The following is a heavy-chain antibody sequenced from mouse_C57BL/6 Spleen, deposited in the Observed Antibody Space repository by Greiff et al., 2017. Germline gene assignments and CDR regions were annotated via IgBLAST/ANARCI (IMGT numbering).Heavy chain of an antibody. CDR1: GYTFTDYN. CDR3: ARGGIYDGSPWFAY. D-gene: IGHD2-3*01. V-gene: IGHV1-22*01. CDR2: INPNNGGT. J-gene: IGHJ3*01. Sequence: EVKLQESGPELVKPGASVKMSCKASGYTFTDYNMHWVKQSHGKSLEWIGYINPNNGGTSYNQKFKGKATLTVNKSSSTAYMELRSLTSEDSAVYYCARGGIYDGSPWFAYWGQGTLVTVSA.